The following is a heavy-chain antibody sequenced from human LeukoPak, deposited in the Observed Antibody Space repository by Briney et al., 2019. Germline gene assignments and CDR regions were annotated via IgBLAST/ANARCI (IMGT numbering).Heavy chain of an antibody. CDR2: IYYSGSA. V-gene: IGHV4-61*08. CDR1: GGSISSGGYY. D-gene: IGHD1-26*01. CDR3: ARDSGSYIDY. Sequence: SQTLSLTCTVSGGSISSGGYYWSWIRQHPGKGLEWIGYIYYSGSANYNPSLKSRVTISVDTSKNQFSLKLSSVTAADTAVYYCARDSGSYIDYWGQGTLVTVSS. J-gene: IGHJ4*02.